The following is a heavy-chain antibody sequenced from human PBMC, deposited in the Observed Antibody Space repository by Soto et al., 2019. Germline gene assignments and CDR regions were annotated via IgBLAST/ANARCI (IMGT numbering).Heavy chain of an antibody. J-gene: IGHJ5*02. CDR3: ARDPVGYCTNGVCYLQGNWFDP. D-gene: IGHD2-8*01. V-gene: IGHV1-69*04. CDR2: IIPILGIA. Sequence: SVKVSSKASGGTFSSYTISWVRQAPGQGLEWMGRIIPILGIANYAQKFQGRVTITADKSTSTAYMELSSLRAEDTAVYYCARDPVGYCTNGVCYLQGNWFDPWGQGTLVTVSS. CDR1: GGTFSSYT.